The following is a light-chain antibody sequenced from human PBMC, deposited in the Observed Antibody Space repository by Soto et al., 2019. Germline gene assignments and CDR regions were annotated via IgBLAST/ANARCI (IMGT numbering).Light chain of an antibody. CDR1: HSVNNY. CDR3: QQRRSWPWLT. Sequence: EIVLTQSPATLSLSPGERATLSCRATHSVNNYLAWYQQKPGQAPRLLIFDVSNRTTGIPARFSGSGSGTDFTLTISSLEPEDSAVYFCQQRRSWPWLTFGGGTRVDI. J-gene: IGKJ4*01. CDR2: DVS. V-gene: IGKV3-11*01.